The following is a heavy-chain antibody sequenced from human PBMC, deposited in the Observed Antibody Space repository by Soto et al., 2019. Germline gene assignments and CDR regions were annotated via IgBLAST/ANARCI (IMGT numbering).Heavy chain of an antibody. CDR2: IYHSGST. Sequence: SEMLSLTCAVSGGSISSSNWWSWVRQPPGKGLEWIGEIYHSGSTNYNPSLKSRVTISVDKSKNQFSLKLSSVTAADTAVYYCARVGDYDFWSGHYGMDVWGQGTTVTVSS. CDR1: GGSISSSNW. CDR3: ARVGDYDFWSGHYGMDV. J-gene: IGHJ6*02. V-gene: IGHV4-4*02. D-gene: IGHD3-3*01.